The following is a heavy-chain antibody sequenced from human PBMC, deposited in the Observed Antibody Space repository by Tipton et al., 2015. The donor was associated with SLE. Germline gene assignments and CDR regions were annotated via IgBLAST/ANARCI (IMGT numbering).Heavy chain of an antibody. CDR2: INHSGST. CDR1: GFTFSSYS. D-gene: IGHD3-22*01. V-gene: IGHV4-34*01. Sequence: LRLSCAASGFTFSSYSMNWVRQAPGKGLEWIGEINHSGSTNYNPSLKSRVTISVDTSKNQFSLKLSSVTAADTAVYYCARGRGRLVVTPLGYWGQGTLVTVSS. J-gene: IGHJ4*02. CDR3: ARGRGRLVVTPLGY.